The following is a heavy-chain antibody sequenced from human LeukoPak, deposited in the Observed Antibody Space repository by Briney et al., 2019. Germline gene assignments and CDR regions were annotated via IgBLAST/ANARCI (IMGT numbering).Heavy chain of an antibody. CDR1: GGSISSGSYY. V-gene: IGHV4-61*02. CDR3: ARVLGGYSYGFWFDY. J-gene: IGHJ4*02. CDR2: IYTSGST. Sequence: SETLSLTCTVSGGSISSGSYYWSWIRQPAGKGLEWIGRIYTSGSTNYNPSLKSRVTISVDTSKNQFSLKLSSVTAADTAVYYCARVLGGYSYGFWFDYWGQGTLVTVSS. D-gene: IGHD5-18*01.